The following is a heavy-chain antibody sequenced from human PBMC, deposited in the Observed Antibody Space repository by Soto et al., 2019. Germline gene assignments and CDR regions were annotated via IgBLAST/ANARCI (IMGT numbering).Heavy chain of an antibody. CDR1: GGSISSGGYY. V-gene: IGHV4-31*03. D-gene: IGHD3-22*01. J-gene: IGHJ4*02. CDR3: ARDRYYDSSGYDY. CDR2: IYYSGST. Sequence: QVQLQESGPGLAKPSQTLSLTCTVSGGSISSGGYYWSWIRQHPGKGLEWIGYIYYSGSTYYNPTLKSRVTISVDASKNQFSLKLSSVTAADTAVYYCARDRYYDSSGYDYWGQGTLVTGSS.